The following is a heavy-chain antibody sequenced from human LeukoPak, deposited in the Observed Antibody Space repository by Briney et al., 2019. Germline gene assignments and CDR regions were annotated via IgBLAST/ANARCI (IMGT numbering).Heavy chain of an antibody. CDR1: GFTFSRYA. CDR3: ARGMYLAYGMDV. J-gene: IGHJ6*02. CDR2: ISGSGGST. Sequence: GGSLRLSCAASGFTFSRYAVSWVRQAPGKGLEWVSAISGSGGSTYYADSVKGRFTISRDNAQNTVYLQMNSLRAEDTAVYYCARGMYLAYGMDVWGQGTTVTVSS. D-gene: IGHD2-8*01. V-gene: IGHV3-23*01.